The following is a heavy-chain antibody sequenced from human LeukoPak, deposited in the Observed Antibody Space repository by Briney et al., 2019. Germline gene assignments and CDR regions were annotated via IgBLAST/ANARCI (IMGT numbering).Heavy chain of an antibody. J-gene: IGHJ4*02. CDR1: GGSISSSSYY. CDR2: IYYSGST. V-gene: IGHV4-39*01. Sequence: KPSETLSLTCTVSGGSISSSSYYWGWIRQPPGKGLEWIGRIYYSGSTYYNPSLKSRVTISVDTSKNQFSLKLSSVTAADTAVYYCARLFVALAAGGWYFDYWGQGTLVTVSS. CDR3: ARLFVALAAGGWYFDY. D-gene: IGHD2-15*01.